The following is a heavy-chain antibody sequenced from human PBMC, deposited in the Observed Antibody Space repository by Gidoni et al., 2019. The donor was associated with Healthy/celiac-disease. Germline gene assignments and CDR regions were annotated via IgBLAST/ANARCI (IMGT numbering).Heavy chain of an antibody. J-gene: IGHJ6*02. CDR2: INPNSGGT. V-gene: IGHV1-2*04. CDR1: GYTVTGYD. CDR3: ARFTSSSHQTWVYGMDV. Sequence: QVQLVQSGAEVKKPVASLQVSCKAPGYTVTGYDRHWVRQGPGQGLEWLGWINPNSGGTNYAQKLQGWVTMTRDTSISTAYMELSRLRSDDTAVYYCARFTSSSHQTWVYGMDVWGQGTTVTVSS. D-gene: IGHD6-13*01.